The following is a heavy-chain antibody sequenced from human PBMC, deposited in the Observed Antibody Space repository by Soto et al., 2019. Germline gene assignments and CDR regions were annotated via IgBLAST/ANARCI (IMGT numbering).Heavy chain of an antibody. J-gene: IGHJ5*02. CDR1: GFSLSTSGVG. V-gene: IGHV2-5*02. CDR3: ARRMMTTVTTRWFDP. CDR2: IYWDDDK. Sequence: QITLKESGPTLVKPTQTLTLTCTFSGFSLSTSGVGVGWIRQPPGKALEWLALIYWDDDKRYSPSLKSRLTITKDTSKNQVVLTMTSMDPVDTATYYCARRMMTTVTTRWFDPWGQGTLVTVSS. D-gene: IGHD4-17*01.